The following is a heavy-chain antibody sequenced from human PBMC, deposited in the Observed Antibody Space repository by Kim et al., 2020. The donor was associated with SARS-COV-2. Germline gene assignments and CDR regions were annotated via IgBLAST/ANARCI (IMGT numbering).Heavy chain of an antibody. V-gene: IGHV3-30-3*01. CDR1: GFTFSSYA. D-gene: IGHD1-26*01. CDR2: ISYDGSNK. Sequence: GGSLRLSCAASGFTFSSYAMHWVRQAPGKGLEWVAVISYDGSNKYYADSVKGLFTISRDNSKNTLYLQMNSLRAEDTAVYYCARSHSGSYLGAFDIWGQG. J-gene: IGHJ3*02. CDR3: ARSHSGSYLGAFDI.